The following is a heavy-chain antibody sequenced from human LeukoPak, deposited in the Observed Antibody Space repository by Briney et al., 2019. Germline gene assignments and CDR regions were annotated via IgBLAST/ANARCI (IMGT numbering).Heavy chain of an antibody. CDR3: SWDHTGKEDI. J-gene: IGHJ3*02. D-gene: IGHD2-8*02. CDR1: GFTFSSYG. CDR2: ISYDGSNK. Sequence: PGGSLRLSCAASGFTFSSYGMHWVRQAPGKGLEWVAVISYDGSNKYYADSVKGRFTISRDNSKNTLYLQMNSLRAEDTAVYYCSWDHTGKEDIWGQGTMVTVSS. V-gene: IGHV3-30*03.